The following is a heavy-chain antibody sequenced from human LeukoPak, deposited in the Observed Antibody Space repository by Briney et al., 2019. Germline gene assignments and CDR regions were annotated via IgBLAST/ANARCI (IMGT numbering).Heavy chain of an antibody. CDR3: GRDWGYRDSGSYSDY. CDR1: GYTFTSYG. Sequence: ASVKVSCKASGYTFTSYGISWVRQAPGQGLQWMGWISGYNGNTNYAQKFQGRVTMITDTSTNTAYMELRSLRFDDTAVYYCGRDWGYRDSGSYSDYWGQGTLVTVS. D-gene: IGHD3-10*01. CDR2: ISGYNGNT. V-gene: IGHV1-18*04. J-gene: IGHJ4*02.